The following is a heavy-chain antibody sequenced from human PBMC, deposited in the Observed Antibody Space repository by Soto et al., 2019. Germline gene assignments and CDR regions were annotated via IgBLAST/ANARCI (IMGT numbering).Heavy chain of an antibody. Sequence: GGSLRLSCAASGFTFSSYAMSWVRQAPGKGLEWVSAISGSGGSTYYADSVKGRFTISRDNSKNTLYLQMNSLRAEDTAVYYCAKGLTPLYSSRTPLDPWGQGTLVTVSS. D-gene: IGHD6-19*01. CDR2: ISGSGGST. CDR1: GFTFSSYA. CDR3: AKGLTPLYSSRTPLDP. J-gene: IGHJ5*02. V-gene: IGHV3-23*01.